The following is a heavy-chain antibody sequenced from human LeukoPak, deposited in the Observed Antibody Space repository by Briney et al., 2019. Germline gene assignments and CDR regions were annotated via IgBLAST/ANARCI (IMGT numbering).Heavy chain of an antibody. Sequence: GGSLPLSCAASGFSFRNAWMGWVRQAPGKGLEWVGRIKSKVEGGTTDFAAPVKGRFTISRDDSINTQYLQMNSLKTEDTAVYYCTSISASVLGESFDYWGQGTLVTVSS. V-gene: IGHV3-15*01. CDR1: GFSFRNAW. CDR2: IKSKVEGGTT. CDR3: TSISASVLGESFDY. D-gene: IGHD3-16*01. J-gene: IGHJ4*02.